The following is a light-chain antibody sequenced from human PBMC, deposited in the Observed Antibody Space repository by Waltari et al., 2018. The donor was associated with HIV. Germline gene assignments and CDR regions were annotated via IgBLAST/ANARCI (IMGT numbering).Light chain of an antibody. CDR3: ETWDDSLDGWL. V-gene: IGLV1-44*01. CDR1: SSNIGRNS. CDR2: TDD. Sequence: QSVLTQPPSASGTPGQRVTISCSGSSSNIGRNSVSWFQQLPGTAPKLRIYTDDQRPAGGRDRFAGSKSGTSGSLAISGLQSDDEAEYYCETWDDSLDGWLFGGGTKLTVL. J-gene: IGLJ3*02.